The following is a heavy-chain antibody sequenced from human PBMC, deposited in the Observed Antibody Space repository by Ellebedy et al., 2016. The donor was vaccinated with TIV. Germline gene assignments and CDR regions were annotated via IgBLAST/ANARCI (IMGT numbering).Heavy chain of an antibody. J-gene: IGHJ4*02. CDR3: Y. Sequence: GGSLRLSCAASGFIFGSYGMHWVRQASGKGLEWVTVISYEGSNEYYADSVKGRFTISRDNSKNTLYLQMNSLRAEDTAVYYCYWGQGTLVTVSS. V-gene: IGHV3-30-3*01. CDR2: ISYEGSNE. CDR1: GFIFGSYG.